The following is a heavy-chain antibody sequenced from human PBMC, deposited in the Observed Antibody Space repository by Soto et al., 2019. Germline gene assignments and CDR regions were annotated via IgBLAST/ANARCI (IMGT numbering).Heavy chain of an antibody. CDR2: INHTGST. V-gene: IGHV4-34*02. D-gene: IGHD3-22*01. J-gene: IGHJ5*02. CDR1: GGSFRDYS. Sequence: QVQLQQWGAGLLKPSETLSLNCAVYGGSFRDYSWTWIRQPPGKGLEWIGEINHTGSTNYNPSLKSRVTISVHTSKNQFSLKVSSVTAADTAVYYCARRRVMTLWFDPWGQGTLFTVSS. CDR3: ARRRVMTLWFDP.